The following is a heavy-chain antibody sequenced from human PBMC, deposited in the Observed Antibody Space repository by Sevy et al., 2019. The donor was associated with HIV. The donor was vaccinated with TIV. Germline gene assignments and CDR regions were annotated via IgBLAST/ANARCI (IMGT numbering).Heavy chain of an antibody. D-gene: IGHD2-8*01. CDR1: GFTFSSYA. CDR2: ISSNGGST. CDR3: ARGPPGRNARYYYGMDV. V-gene: IGHV3-64*01. Sequence: GGSLRLSCAASGFTFSSYAMHWVRQAPGKGLEYVSAISSNGGSTYYANSVKGRFTISRDNSKNTLYLQMGSLRAEDMAEYYCARGPPGRNARYYYGMDVWGQGTTVTVSS. J-gene: IGHJ6*02.